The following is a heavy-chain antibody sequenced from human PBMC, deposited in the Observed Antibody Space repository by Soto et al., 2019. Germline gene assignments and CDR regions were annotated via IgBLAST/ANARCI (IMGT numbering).Heavy chain of an antibody. J-gene: IGHJ3*02. Sequence: SVKVSCKASGGTFSSYAISWVRQAPGQGLEWMGGIIPIFGTANYAQKFQGRVTITADESTSTAYMELSSLRSEDTAVYYCAREIAVTNDAFDIWGQGTMVTVSS. D-gene: IGHD6-19*01. CDR1: GGTFSSYA. CDR2: IIPIFGTA. CDR3: AREIAVTNDAFDI. V-gene: IGHV1-69*13.